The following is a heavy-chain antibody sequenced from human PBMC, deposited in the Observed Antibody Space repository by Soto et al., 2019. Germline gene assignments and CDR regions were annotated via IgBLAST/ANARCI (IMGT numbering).Heavy chain of an antibody. D-gene: IGHD3-22*01. J-gene: IGHJ4*02. CDR2: ISSNGGST. V-gene: IGHV3-64D*08. CDR3: VPGPQTYYYDSSGYPVDY. Sequence: PGGSLRLSCSASGFTFSSYAMHWVRQAPGKGLEYVSAISSNGGSTYYADSVKGRFTISRDNSKNTLYPQMSSLRAEDTAVYYCVPGPQTYYYDSSGYPVDYWGQGTLVTVSS. CDR1: GFTFSSYA.